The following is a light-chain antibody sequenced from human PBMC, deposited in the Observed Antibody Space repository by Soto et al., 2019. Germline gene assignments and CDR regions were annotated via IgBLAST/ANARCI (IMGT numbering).Light chain of an antibody. J-gene: IGKJ5*01. Sequence: EVVFTQSPFTLSLSPGETATLSCRASQSFRGLLAWYQQKPGQAPRLLIYDAYNRATGIPPRFSGSGSGTDFTLTISSLEPEDSAVYYCQQRHMWPITFGQGTRLEIK. CDR1: QSFRGL. CDR2: DAY. V-gene: IGKV3-11*01. CDR3: QQRHMWPIT.